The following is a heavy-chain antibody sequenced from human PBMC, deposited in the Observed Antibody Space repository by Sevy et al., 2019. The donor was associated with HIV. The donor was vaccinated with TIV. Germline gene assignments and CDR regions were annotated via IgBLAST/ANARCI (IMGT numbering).Heavy chain of an antibody. J-gene: IGHJ3*02. Sequence: ASVKDSCKASGDTFSTYGLSWVRQAPGQGLEWMGGIIPIFGTPNYAQKFQGRVTITADESASTAYMELSSLRSEDTALYYCAREGGVATTGDHDAFDIWATGHWSPSPQ. D-gene: IGHD7-27*01. CDR1: GDTFSTYG. CDR3: AREGGVATTGDHDAFDI. V-gene: IGHV1-69*13. CDR2: IIPIFGTP.